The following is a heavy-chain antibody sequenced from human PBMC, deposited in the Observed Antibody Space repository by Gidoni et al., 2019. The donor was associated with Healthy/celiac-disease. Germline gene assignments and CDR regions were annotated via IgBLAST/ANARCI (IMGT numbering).Heavy chain of an antibody. D-gene: IGHD3-10*01. CDR3: AREFTRGSAPLDY. J-gene: IGHJ4*02. Sequence: QVQLVESGGGVVQPGRSLRLSCAASGFTFSSYAMHWVRQAPGKGLEWVAVISDDGSNKYYADSVKGRFTISRDNSKNTLYLQMNSLRAEDTAVYYCAREFTRGSAPLDYWGQGTLVTVSS. V-gene: IGHV3-30-3*01. CDR2: ISDDGSNK. CDR1: GFTFSSYA.